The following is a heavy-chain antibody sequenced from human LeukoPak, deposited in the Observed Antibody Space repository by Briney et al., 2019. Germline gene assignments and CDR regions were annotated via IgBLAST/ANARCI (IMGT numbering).Heavy chain of an antibody. J-gene: IGHJ6*02. CDR1: GGSISSSSYY. D-gene: IGHD2-2*01. V-gene: IGHV4-39*01. CDR2: IYYSGST. CDR3: ARHAGGSTSPSVYNYGMDV. Sequence: SETLSLTCTVPGGSISSSSYYWGWIRQPPGKGLEWIGCIYYSGSTYYNPSLKSRVTISVDTSKNQFSLKQSSVTAADTAVYYCARHAGGSTSPSVYNYGMDVWGQGTTVTVSS.